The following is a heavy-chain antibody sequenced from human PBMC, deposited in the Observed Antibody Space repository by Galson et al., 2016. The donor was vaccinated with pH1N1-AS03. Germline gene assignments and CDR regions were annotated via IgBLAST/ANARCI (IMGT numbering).Heavy chain of an antibody. D-gene: IGHD5/OR15-5a*01. CDR3: HSSVYDRDGYFDY. CDR1: GDSISGYY. CDR2: IYYSGST. J-gene: IGHJ4*02. Sequence: SETLSLTCTVSGDSISGYYWSWIRQPPGKGLEWIGYIYYSGSTNYNPSLKSRVTISVDTSKNQFSLKLNSVTTADTAVYYCHSSVYDRDGYFDYWGQGTLVTVSS. V-gene: IGHV4-59*01.